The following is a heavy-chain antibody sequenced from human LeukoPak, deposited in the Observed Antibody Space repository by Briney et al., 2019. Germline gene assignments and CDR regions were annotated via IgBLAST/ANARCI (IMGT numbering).Heavy chain of an antibody. D-gene: IGHD2-2*01. CDR2: IHYSGST. CDR1: GGSISNGVYY. CDR3: ARRLGGTSTGFDY. V-gene: IGHV4-61*08. J-gene: IGHJ4*02. Sequence: SQTLSLTCTVSGGSISNGVYYWSWIRQPPGKGLEWIGSIHYSGSTTYNPSLKSRVTISVDTSKNQFSLKLSSVTAADTAVYYCARRLGGTSTGFDYWGQGTLVTVSS.